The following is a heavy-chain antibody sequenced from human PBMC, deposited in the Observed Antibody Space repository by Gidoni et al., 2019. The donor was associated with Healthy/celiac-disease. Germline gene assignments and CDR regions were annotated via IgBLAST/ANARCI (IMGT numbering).Heavy chain of an antibody. D-gene: IGHD2-2*01. CDR1: GFTFSSYA. CDR2: ISGSGGST. J-gene: IGHJ6*03. Sequence: EVQLLESGGGLVQPGGSLGLSCAASGFTFSSYAMSWVRQAPGKGLEWVSAISGSGGSTYYADSVKGRFTISRDNSKNTLYLQMNSLRAEDTAVYYCAKAQTRNCSSTSCYPYYYYMDVWGKGTTVTVSS. CDR3: AKAQTRNCSSTSCYPYYYYMDV. V-gene: IGHV3-23*01.